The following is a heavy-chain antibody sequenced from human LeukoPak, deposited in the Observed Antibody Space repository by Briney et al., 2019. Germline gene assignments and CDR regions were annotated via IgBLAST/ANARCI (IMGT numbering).Heavy chain of an antibody. CDR3: ARALYSMTTVTTEYWFDY. CDR2: IYYSGST. Sequence: SETLSLTCTVPGGSISSYYWSWIRQPPGKGLEWIGSIYYSGSTNYNPSLRGRVTISVDTSKNRFSLNLNSVTAADTAVYYCARALYSMTTVTTEYWFDYWGQGTLVTVSS. CDR1: GGSISSYY. V-gene: IGHV4-59*01. J-gene: IGHJ4*02. D-gene: IGHD4-17*01.